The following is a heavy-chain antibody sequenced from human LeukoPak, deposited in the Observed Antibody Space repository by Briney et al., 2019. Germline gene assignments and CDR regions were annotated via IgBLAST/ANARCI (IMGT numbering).Heavy chain of an antibody. CDR3: ARVASNYDFDY. CDR2: ISYHGSNK. CDR1: GFTFSSYA. D-gene: IGHD4-11*01. J-gene: IGHJ4*02. V-gene: IGHV3-30*04. Sequence: GGSLRLSCAASGFTFSSYAMHWVRQAPGKGLEWVAVISYHGSNKNYADSVKGRFTISRDNSKNTLYLQMNSLRADDTALYYCARVASNYDFDYWGQGTLVTVSS.